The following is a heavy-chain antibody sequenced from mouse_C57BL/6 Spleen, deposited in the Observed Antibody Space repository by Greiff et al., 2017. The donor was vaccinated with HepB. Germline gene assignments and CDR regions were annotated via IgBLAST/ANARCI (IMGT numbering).Heavy chain of an antibody. V-gene: IGHV1-18*01. CDR2: INPNNGGT. D-gene: IGHD1-1*01. CDR3: ARWGNYYGSAGWYFDV. CDR1: GYTFTDYN. J-gene: IGHJ1*03. Sequence: EVQLQESGPELVKPGASVKIPCKASGYTFTDYNMDWVKQSHGKSLEWIGDINPNNGGTIYNQKFKGKATLTVDKSSSTAYMELRSLTSEDTAVYYCARWGNYYGSAGWYFDVWGTGTTVTVSS.